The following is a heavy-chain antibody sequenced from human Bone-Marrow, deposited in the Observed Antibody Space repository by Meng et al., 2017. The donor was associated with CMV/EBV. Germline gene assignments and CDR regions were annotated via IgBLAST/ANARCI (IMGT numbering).Heavy chain of an antibody. Sequence: GESLKMSCAASGLPFRDYYMTWIRQTPGKGLEWSSYISSGGYLKYYADSLKGRFTISRDNAKNSVYLQMNGLRAEDTAVYYCAREPGYCRSATCSSPTYGMDVWGQGATVTVSS. D-gene: IGHD2-2*01. CDR2: ISSGGYLK. CDR1: GLPFRDYY. CDR3: AREPGYCRSATCSSPTYGMDV. J-gene: IGHJ6*02. V-gene: IGHV3-11*04.